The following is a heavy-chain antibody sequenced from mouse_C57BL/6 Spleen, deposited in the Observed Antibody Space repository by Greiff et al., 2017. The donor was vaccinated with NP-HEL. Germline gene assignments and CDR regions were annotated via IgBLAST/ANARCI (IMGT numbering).Heavy chain of an antibody. CDR1: GYTFTDYN. J-gene: IGHJ3*01. D-gene: IGHD3-2*02. CDR3: ARPSQVLFAY. V-gene: IGHV1-18*01. Sequence: EVQLQQSGPELVQPGASVKLSCKASGYTFTDYNMDWVKQSPGKSLEWIGDINPNNGGTTYNQKFKGKATLTVAKSSSTAYMELRSLNSEDTDVYDCARPSQVLFAYWGQGTLVTVSA. CDR2: INPNNGGT.